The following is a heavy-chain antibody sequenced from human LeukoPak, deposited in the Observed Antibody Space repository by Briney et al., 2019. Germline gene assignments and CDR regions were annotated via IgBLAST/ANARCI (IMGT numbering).Heavy chain of an antibody. CDR1: GGSLSSSSYY. J-gene: IGHJ4*02. D-gene: IGHD6-13*01. Sequence: SETLSLTCTVSGGSLSSSSYYWGWIRQPPGKGREWIGSIYYSGSTYYNPSLKSRVTISVDTSKNQFSLKLSSVTAADTAVYYCARLGSSSWFDYWGQGSLVTVSS. CDR3: ARLGSSSWFDY. CDR2: IYYSGST. V-gene: IGHV4-39*01.